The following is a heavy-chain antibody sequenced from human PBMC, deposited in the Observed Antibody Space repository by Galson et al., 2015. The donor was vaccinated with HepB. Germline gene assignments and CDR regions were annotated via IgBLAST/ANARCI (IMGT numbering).Heavy chain of an antibody. CDR3: ATSPSGYSYGSYKNYGMDV. D-gene: IGHD5-18*01. CDR1: GGTFSSYA. J-gene: IGHJ6*02. Sequence: SVKVSCKASGGTFSSYAISWVRQAPGQGLEWMGGIIPIFGIANYAQKFQGRVTITADESTSTAYMELSSLRSEDTAVYYCATSPSGYSYGSYKNYGMDVWGQGTTVTVSS. V-gene: IGHV1-69*13. CDR2: IIPIFGIA.